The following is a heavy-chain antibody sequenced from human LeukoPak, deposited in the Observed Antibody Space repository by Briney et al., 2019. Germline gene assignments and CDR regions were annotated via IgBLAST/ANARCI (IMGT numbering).Heavy chain of an antibody. J-gene: IGHJ5*02. CDR2: ARNKANSYTT. V-gene: IGHV3-72*01. Sequence: ESGGSLRLSCVASGFIFSDHYMDWVRQTPGKGLEWVGRARNKANSYTTEYAASVKGRFTVSRDESTNSLLLQMNNLKIEDTAVYFCARGYYYDSSGCSWFDPWGQGTLVTVSS. CDR1: GFIFSDHY. CDR3: ARGYYYDSSGCSWFDP. D-gene: IGHD3-22*01.